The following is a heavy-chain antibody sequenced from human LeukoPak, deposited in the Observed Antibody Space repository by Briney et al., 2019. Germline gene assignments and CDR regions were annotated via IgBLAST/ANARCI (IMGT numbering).Heavy chain of an antibody. V-gene: IGHV1-2*04. J-gene: IGHJ5*02. CDR3: ARGKWELPAWFDP. D-gene: IGHD1-26*01. Sequence: ASVKVSCKASGYTFTSYDINWVRQAPGQGLEWMGWNNPNSGGTNYAQKFQGWVTMTRDTSISTAYMELSRLRSDDTAVYYCARGKWELPAWFDPWGQGTLVTVSS. CDR2: NNPNSGGT. CDR1: GYTFTSYD.